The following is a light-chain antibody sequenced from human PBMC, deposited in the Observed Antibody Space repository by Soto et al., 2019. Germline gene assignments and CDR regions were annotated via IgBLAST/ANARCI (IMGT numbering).Light chain of an antibody. CDR1: QSISSY. CDR3: QQSYSTPWT. Sequence: DIQMTQSPSSLSASVGDRVTITCRASQSISSYLNWYQQIPGKAPKLLFYAASSLRSGVPSRFSGGGSGTDFTLTISSLQPEDFATYYCQQSYSTPWTFGPGTKVEVK. J-gene: IGKJ1*01. V-gene: IGKV1-39*01. CDR2: AAS.